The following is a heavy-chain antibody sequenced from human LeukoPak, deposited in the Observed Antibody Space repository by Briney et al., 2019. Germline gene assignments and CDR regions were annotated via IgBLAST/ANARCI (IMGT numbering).Heavy chain of an antibody. CDR2: VSGSSGTT. Sequence: PGGSLRLSCAASGFTFSSYSMNWVRQAPGKGLEWVSAVSGSSGTTYYTDSVKGRFTISRDNSKDTLYLQMNSLRAEDTAVYYCAKWGPGYDFWSGVPHWGQGTLVTVSS. V-gene: IGHV3-23*01. CDR1: GFTFSSYS. CDR3: AKWGPGYDFWSGVPH. D-gene: IGHD3-3*01. J-gene: IGHJ4*02.